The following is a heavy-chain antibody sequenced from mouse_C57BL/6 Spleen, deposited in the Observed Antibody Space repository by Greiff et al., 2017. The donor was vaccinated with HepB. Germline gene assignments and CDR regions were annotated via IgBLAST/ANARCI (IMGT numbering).Heavy chain of an antibody. CDR2: IRNKANNHAT. J-gene: IGHJ1*03. CDR3: TRRYDYDEDWYFDV. D-gene: IGHD2-4*01. CDR1: GFTFSDAW. V-gene: IGHV6-6*01. Sequence: EVKVEESGGGLVQPGGSMKLSCAASGFTFSDAWMDWVRQSPEKGLEWVAEIRNKANNHATYYAESVKGRFTISRDDSKSSVYLQMNSLRAEDTGIYYCTRRYDYDEDWYFDVWGTGTTVTVSS.